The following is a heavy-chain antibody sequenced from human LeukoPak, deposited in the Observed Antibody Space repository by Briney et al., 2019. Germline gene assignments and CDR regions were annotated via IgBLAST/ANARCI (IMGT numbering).Heavy chain of an antibody. CDR3: ARGTVLNPFDY. Sequence: ASVKVSCKASGGTFSSYAISWVRQAPGQGLEWMGGIIPIFGTANYAQKLQGRVTMTTDTSTSTAYMELRSLRSDDTAVYYCARGTVLNPFDYWGQGTLVTVSS. V-gene: IGHV1-69*05. CDR2: IIPIFGTA. D-gene: IGHD1-1*01. CDR1: GGTFSSYA. J-gene: IGHJ4*02.